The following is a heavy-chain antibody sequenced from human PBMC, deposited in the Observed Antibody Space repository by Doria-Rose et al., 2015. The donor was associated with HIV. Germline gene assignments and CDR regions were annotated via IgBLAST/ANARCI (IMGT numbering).Heavy chain of an antibody. CDR1: GGSISSYY. D-gene: IGHD3-10*01. CDR3: ARFRPSRGIYYSLDV. J-gene: IGHJ6*03. Sequence: VQLLESGPGLVKPAETLSLTCTVSGGSISSYYWNWIRQPPGKGLEWIGYIYSSGSTHYNPPLKSRVPISIAMSKNQFSLKLSSVTAADRAVYYCARFRPSRGIYYSLDVWGKGTTVTVSS. V-gene: IGHV4-4*09. CDR2: IYSSGST.